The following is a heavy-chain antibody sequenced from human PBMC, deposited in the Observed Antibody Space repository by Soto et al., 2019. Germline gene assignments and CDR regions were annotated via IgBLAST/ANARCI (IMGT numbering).Heavy chain of an antibody. Sequence: EVQLVESGGGLVQPGRSLRLSCAASGFTFDDYAMHWVRQAPGKGLEWVSGISWNSGSIGYADSVKGLFTISRDNAKNSLYLQMNSLRAEDTALYYCAKDIVPGGYGDVYYYYGMDVWGQGTTVTVSS. CDR2: ISWNSGSI. CDR3: AKDIVPGGYGDVYYYYGMDV. D-gene: IGHD5-12*01. V-gene: IGHV3-9*01. CDR1: GFTFDDYA. J-gene: IGHJ6*02.